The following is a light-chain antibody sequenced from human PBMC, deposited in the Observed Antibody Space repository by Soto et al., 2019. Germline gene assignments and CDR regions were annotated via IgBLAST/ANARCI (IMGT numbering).Light chain of an antibody. J-gene: IGKJ3*01. CDR1: PSVSSNS. CDR2: GAS. CDR3: QQYGSSPWT. Sequence: ELVLTQSPGPLSLSPGERATLSCRASPSVSSNSLAWYQRKPGQAPRLLIYGASSRATGIPDRFSGSGSGTDFTLTISRLEPEDFAVYYCQQYGSSPWTFGPRTKVDIK. V-gene: IGKV3-20*01.